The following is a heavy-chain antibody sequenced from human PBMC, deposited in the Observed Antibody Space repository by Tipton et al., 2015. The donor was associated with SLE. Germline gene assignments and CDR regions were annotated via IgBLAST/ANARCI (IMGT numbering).Heavy chain of an antibody. Sequence: TLSLTCAVYGGSFSGYYWSWIRQPPGKGLEWIGEINHSGSTNYNPSLKSRVTISVDTSKKQSSLKLSSVTAADTAVYYCARDFVAVPAAIGAYYYYMDVWGKGTTVTVSS. V-gene: IGHV4-34*01. J-gene: IGHJ6*03. D-gene: IGHD2-2*01. CDR3: ARDFVAVPAAIGAYYYYMDV. CDR2: INHSGST. CDR1: GGSFSGYY.